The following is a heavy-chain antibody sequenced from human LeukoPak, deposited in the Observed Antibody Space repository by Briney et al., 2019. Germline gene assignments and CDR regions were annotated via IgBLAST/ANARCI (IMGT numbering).Heavy chain of an antibody. J-gene: IGHJ4*02. CDR1: GFTFSNYA. CDR3: ARNGYFGSGSSLY. Sequence: GGSLRLSCAASGFTFSNYAMNWVRQAPGPGLEWVSVISYSGDTTHYADSMKGRVTISRDNSKNTLYLQMSSLRAEDTAVYYCARNGYFGSGSSLYWGQGTLVTVSS. V-gene: IGHV3-23*01. CDR2: ISYSGDTT. D-gene: IGHD3-10*01.